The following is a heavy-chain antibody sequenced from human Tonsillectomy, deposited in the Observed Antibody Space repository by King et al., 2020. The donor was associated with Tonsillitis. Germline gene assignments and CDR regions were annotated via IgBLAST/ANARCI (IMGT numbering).Heavy chain of an antibody. CDR1: GYAINSGYY. V-gene: IGHV4-38-2*01. D-gene: IGHD1-26*01. CDR2: IYHNGIT. CDR3: ARRPGPVGASGI. Sequence: VQLQESGPRLVQPSETLSLTCGVSGYAINSGYYWAWIRQPPGKGLEWIASIYHNGITYSNPPLKSRVAISVDTSNNHFSLTLSSVTAADTALYYCARRPGPVGASGIWGQGKMVTVSS. J-gene: IGHJ3*02.